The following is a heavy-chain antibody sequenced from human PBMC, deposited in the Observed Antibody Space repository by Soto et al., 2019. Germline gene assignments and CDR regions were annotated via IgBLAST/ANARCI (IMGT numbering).Heavy chain of an antibody. CDR3: ARGAGRCSSTSCYARTYYYGMDV. Sequence: QVQLQESGPGLVKPSQTLSLTCTVSGGSISSGDYYWSWIRQPPGKGLEWNGYIYYRGSTYYNPSLMGRVAIPVDASKNQFSLKLSSVTAAATAVYFCARGAGRCSSTSCYARTYYYGMDVWGHGTTVTVSS. V-gene: IGHV4-30-4*01. CDR2: IYYRGST. D-gene: IGHD2-2*01. J-gene: IGHJ6*02. CDR1: GGSISSGDYY.